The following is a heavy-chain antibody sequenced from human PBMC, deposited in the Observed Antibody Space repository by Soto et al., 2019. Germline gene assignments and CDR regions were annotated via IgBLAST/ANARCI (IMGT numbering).Heavy chain of an antibody. Sequence: QVQLQESGPGLVKPSQTLSLSCTVSGGSISSAAYYWSWIRQHPGKGLEWIGYISHNGSTYYTPSLKSRVIISAHTSKNQFSLNLTSVTAADTAFYYCAREYTYGSNFFDCWGQGALVTVSS. J-gene: IGHJ4*02. D-gene: IGHD5-18*01. CDR3: AREYTYGSNFFDC. V-gene: IGHV4-31*03. CDR2: ISHNGST. CDR1: GGSISSAAYY.